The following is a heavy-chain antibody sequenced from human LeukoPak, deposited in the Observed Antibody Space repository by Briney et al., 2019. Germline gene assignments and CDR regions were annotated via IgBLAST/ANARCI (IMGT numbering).Heavy chain of an antibody. CDR3: ARVSLGATEYYYYYYYMDV. Sequence: PSETLSLTCTVSGGSISSSSYYWGWIRQPPGKGLEWIGSIYYSGSTNYNPSLKSRVTISVDTSKNQFSLKLSSVTAADTAVYYCARVSLGATEYYYYYYYMDVWGKGTTVTVSS. D-gene: IGHD1-26*01. V-gene: IGHV4-39*07. CDR1: GGSISSSSYY. CDR2: IYYSGST. J-gene: IGHJ6*03.